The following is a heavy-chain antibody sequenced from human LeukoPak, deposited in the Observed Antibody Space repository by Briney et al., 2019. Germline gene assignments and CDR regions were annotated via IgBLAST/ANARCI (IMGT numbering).Heavy chain of an antibody. D-gene: IGHD6-13*01. CDR1: GFTFSNYV. CDR3: ARKQQPDY. CDR2: IGPGGRAT. J-gene: IGHJ4*02. Sequence: GGSLRHSCAASGFTFSNYVMTWVRQAPGKGLQWVSTIGPGGRATYYTESVKGRFSISRDNSSNTLYLQMNSLRAEDTAVYYCARKQQPDYWGQGTLVTVSS. V-gene: IGHV3-23*01.